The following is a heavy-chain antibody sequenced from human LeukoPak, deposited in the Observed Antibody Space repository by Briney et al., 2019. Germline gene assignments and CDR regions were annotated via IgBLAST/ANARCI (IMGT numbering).Heavy chain of an antibody. J-gene: IGHJ3*02. D-gene: IGHD2/OR15-2a*01. CDR2: INSDGSTT. Sequence: GGSLRLSCAASGFTFSSNWMHWVRQGPGKGLVWVSYINSDGSTTNYADSVKGRITISRDNAKNTLYLQMNSLRVEDTAVYYCARTEYSNTTTCKYASIWGQGTMVTVSS. CDR1: GFTFSSNW. V-gene: IGHV3-74*01. CDR3: ARTEYSNTTTCKYASI.